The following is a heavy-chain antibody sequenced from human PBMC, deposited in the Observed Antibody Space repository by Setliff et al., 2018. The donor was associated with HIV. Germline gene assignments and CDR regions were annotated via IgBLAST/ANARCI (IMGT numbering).Heavy chain of an antibody. V-gene: IGHV4-38-2*01. Sequence: SETLSLTCAVSGFSINRGYYWAWIRQPPGKGLEWIGSMYHSGNTYYNPSLRSRITISADRSKNHFSLNLTSVTAADTAVYYCAKSLAFGVSDAFDVWGQGTRVTVSS. CDR1: GFSINRGYY. CDR2: MYHSGNT. CDR3: AKSLAFGVSDAFDV. D-gene: IGHD3-16*01. J-gene: IGHJ3*01.